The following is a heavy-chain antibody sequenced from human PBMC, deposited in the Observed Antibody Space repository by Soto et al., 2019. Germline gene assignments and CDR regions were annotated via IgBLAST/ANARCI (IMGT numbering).Heavy chain of an antibody. Sequence: QLQLQESGSGLVKPSQTLSLTCAVSGGSISSGGYSWSWIRQPPGKGLEWIGYIYHSGSTYYNPSLQSRVTISVDRSKNQFSLKLSSVTAADTAVYYCARTNYYDSSGYSNDAFDIWGQGTMVTVSS. CDR1: GGSISSGGYS. D-gene: IGHD3-22*01. CDR2: IYHSGST. V-gene: IGHV4-30-2*01. CDR3: ARTNYYDSSGYSNDAFDI. J-gene: IGHJ3*02.